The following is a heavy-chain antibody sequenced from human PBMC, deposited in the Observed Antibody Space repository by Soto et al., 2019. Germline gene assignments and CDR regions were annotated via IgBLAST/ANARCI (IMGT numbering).Heavy chain of an antibody. D-gene: IGHD5-12*01. J-gene: IGHJ4*02. V-gene: IGHV1-69*01. CDR1: GGTFSTYA. Sequence: QVQLVQSGAEVKKPGSSVKVSCKASGGTFSTYAFSWVRQAPGQGLEWMGGIIPSFHTATYAQKFQGRVTITADESTSTAYMALSSLRSEDTAVYYCVHRRDGYNSAFFEYWGQGTLVTVSS. CDR3: VHRRDGYNSAFFEY. CDR2: IIPSFHTA.